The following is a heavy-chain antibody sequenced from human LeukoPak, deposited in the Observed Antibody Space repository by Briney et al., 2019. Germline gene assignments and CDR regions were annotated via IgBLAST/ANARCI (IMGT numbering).Heavy chain of an antibody. Sequence: GGSLRLSCAASGFTFDDYTMHWVRHAPGKGLEWVSLISWDGGSTYYADSVKGRFTISRDNSKNSLYLQMNSLRTEDTALYYCAKDAGAKEFDYWGQGTLVTVSS. J-gene: IGHJ4*02. CDR1: GFTFDDYT. V-gene: IGHV3-43*01. CDR2: ISWDGGST. CDR3: AKDAGAKEFDY. D-gene: IGHD1-26*01.